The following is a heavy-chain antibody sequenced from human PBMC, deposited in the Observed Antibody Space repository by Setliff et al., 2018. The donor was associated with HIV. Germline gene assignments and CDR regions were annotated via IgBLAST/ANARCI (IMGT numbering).Heavy chain of an antibody. CDR1: GFTVSSYY. CDR3: TRDFMTGSAY. D-gene: IGHD3-9*01. Sequence: GGSLRLSCAASGFTVSSYYMSWVRQAPGKGLEWVGSIRSKVYGGTTEYAASVKGRFTISRDDSKSVAYLQVNSLRTDDTAVYYCTRDFMTGSAYWGQGTLVTVSS. CDR2: IRSKVYGGTT. J-gene: IGHJ4*02. V-gene: IGHV3-49*04.